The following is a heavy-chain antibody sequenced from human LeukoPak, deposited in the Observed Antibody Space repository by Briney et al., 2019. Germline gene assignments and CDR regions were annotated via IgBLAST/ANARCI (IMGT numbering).Heavy chain of an antibody. Sequence: ASVKVSCKASGYTFSNYGISWVRQAPGLGLEWMGWTSYNGNTNYAQKFQDRVTMTTDTSTTTAYMELRSLRSEDTAVYYCAREPVPAAIFSVWFDPWGQGTLVTVSS. CDR2: TSYNGNT. V-gene: IGHV1-18*04. J-gene: IGHJ5*02. CDR1: GYTFSNYG. D-gene: IGHD2-2*01. CDR3: AREPVPAAIFSVWFDP.